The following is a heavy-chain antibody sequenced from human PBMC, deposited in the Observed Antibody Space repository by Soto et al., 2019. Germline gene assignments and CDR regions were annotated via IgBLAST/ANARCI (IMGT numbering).Heavy chain of an antibody. D-gene: IGHD3-10*01. Sequence: QVQLVQSGAEVKKPGASVKVSCKASGYSFSSVGISWVRQAPGQGLEWMGWISPYKGNTYYAQRLQGRVTMTTDTSTSTAYMELRSLRSDDTAIYYWARDLDGSGNYYTDYWGQGTLVTGSS. V-gene: IGHV1-18*01. J-gene: IGHJ4*02. CDR2: ISPYKGNT. CDR3: ARDLDGSGNYYTDY. CDR1: GYSFSSVG.